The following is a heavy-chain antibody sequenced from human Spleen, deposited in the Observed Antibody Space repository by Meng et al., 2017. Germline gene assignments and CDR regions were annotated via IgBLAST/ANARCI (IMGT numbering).Heavy chain of an antibody. CDR3: ARGLFAVVGATNFDY. CDR1: GGSFSGYY. Sequence: QVQLQQWGAGLLKPSAPLPPPCAVYGGSFSGYYWNWFRQPPGKGLDWIGEVNHRGSTNYNPSLESRATISVDTSQNNLSLKLSSVTAADSAVYYCARGLFAVVGATNFDYWGQGTLVTVSS. D-gene: IGHD1-26*01. CDR2: VNHRGST. V-gene: IGHV4-34*01. J-gene: IGHJ4*02.